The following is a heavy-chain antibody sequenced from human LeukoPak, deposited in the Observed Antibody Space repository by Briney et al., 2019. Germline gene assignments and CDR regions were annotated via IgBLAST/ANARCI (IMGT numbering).Heavy chain of an antibody. D-gene: IGHD1-20*01. V-gene: IGHV3-23*01. J-gene: IGHJ4*02. CDR2: ISGSGSTI. CDR1: GFTFSSYA. CDR3: ARRRYNWNAIDY. Sequence: PGGSRGLSCAASGFTFSSYAMSWVRQAPGKGLEWVSAISGSGSTIYYADSVKGRFTISRDNAKNSLYLQMNSLRAEDTAVYFCARRRYNWNAIDYWGQGTLVTVSS.